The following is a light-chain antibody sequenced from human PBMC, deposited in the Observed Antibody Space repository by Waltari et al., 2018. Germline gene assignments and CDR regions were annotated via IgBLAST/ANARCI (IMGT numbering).Light chain of an antibody. Sequence: QSVLAQPPSVSGAPGQRVTISCTGSSSNIGTRYGVHWYQQLPGTAPTPLTYANRHRPSGVPDRFSGSKSGTSASLAITGLQPEDEADYYCQSYDITLSAWVFGGGTMLTVL. V-gene: IGLV1-40*01. J-gene: IGLJ3*02. CDR2: ANR. CDR1: SSNIGTRYG. CDR3: QSYDITLSAWV.